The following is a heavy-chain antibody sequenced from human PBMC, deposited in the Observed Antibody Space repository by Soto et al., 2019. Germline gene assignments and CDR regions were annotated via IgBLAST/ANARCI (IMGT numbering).Heavy chain of an antibody. D-gene: IGHD1-1*01. CDR2: ISAHNGNT. CDR1: GYTFTSYG. J-gene: IGHJ4*02. CDR3: ARGRYGDY. V-gene: IGHV1-18*01. Sequence: QVHLVQSGAEVKKPGASVKVTCKASGYTFTSYGITWVRQAPGQGLEWMGWISAHNGNTDYAQKLQGRVIVTRDTSTSTAYMELRSLRSDDTAVYYCARGRYGDYWGQGALVTVSS.